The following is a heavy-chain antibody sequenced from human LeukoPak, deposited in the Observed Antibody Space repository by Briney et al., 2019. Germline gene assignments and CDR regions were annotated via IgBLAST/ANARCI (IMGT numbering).Heavy chain of an antibody. Sequence: ASVKVSCKASGYTFTSYYMHWVRQAPGQGLEWMGIINPSGGSTSYAQKFQGRVTMTRDTSTSTVYMELSSLRSEDTAVYYCARSRVSYYDILTGYYPFDYWGQGTLVTVSS. V-gene: IGHV1-46*01. CDR2: INPSGGST. CDR3: ARSRVSYYDILTGYYPFDY. CDR1: GYTFTSYY. D-gene: IGHD3-9*01. J-gene: IGHJ4*02.